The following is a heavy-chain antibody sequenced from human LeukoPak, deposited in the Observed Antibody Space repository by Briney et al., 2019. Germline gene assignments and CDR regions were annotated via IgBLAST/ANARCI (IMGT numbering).Heavy chain of an antibody. V-gene: IGHV4-34*01. CDR2: INHSGST. CDR1: GGSFSGYY. CDR3: ARRAAMVPRRGFDP. Sequence: SETLSLTCAVYGGSFSGYYWSWIRQPPGKGLEWIGEINHSGSTNYNPSFKSRVTISVDTSKNQFSLKLSSVTAADTAVYYCARRAAMVPRRGFDPWGQGTLVTVSS. D-gene: IGHD5-18*01. J-gene: IGHJ5*02.